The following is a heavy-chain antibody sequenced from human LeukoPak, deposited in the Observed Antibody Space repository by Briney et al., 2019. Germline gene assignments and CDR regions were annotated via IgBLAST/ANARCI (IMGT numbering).Heavy chain of an antibody. CDR3: VQVFSADTFPFDY. CDR1: GFTFSSSG. CDR2: ISISGGGT. Sequence: GGSLRLSCAASGFTFSSSGMSWVRQAPGRGLEWISTISISGGGTYYADSVKGRFTISRDNSRNTLYLDMNSVRAEDTAVYCCVQVFSADTFPFDYWGQGTQVTVSS. J-gene: IGHJ4*02. D-gene: IGHD1-1*01. V-gene: IGHV3-23*01.